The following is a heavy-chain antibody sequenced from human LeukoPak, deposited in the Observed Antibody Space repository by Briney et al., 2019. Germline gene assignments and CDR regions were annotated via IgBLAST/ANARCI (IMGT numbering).Heavy chain of an antibody. D-gene: IGHD1-26*01. CDR1: GGSISSSNW. CDR3: ARGGNLLSKVGATFAYNWFDP. CDR2: IYHSGST. V-gene: IGHV4-4*02. Sequence: SETLSLTCAVSGGSISSSNWWSWVRQPPGKGLEWIGEIYHSGSTNYNPSLKSRVTISVDKSKNQFSLKLSSVTAADTAVYYCARGGNLLSKVGATFAYNWFDPWGQGTLVTVSS. J-gene: IGHJ5*02.